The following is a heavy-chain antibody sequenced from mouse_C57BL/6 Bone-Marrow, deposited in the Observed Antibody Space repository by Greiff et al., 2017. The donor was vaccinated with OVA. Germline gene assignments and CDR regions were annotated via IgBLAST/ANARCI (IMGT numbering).Heavy chain of an antibody. CDR3: ASHGYFDV. CDR2: IRNKANGYTT. J-gene: IGHJ1*03. V-gene: IGHV7-3*01. CDR1: GFTFTDYY. Sequence: EVQVVESGGGLVQPGGSLSLSCAASGFTFTDYYMSWVRQPPGKALEWLGFIRNKANGYTTEYSASVKGRFTISRDNSQSILYLQMHALRAEDSATYYCASHGYFDVWGTGTTVTVSS.